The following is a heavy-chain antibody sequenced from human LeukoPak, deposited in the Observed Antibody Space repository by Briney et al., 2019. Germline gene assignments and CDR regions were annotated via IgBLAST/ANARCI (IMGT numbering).Heavy chain of an antibody. Sequence: KPSETLSLTCTVSGGSISSYYWSWIRQPAGKGLEWIGRIYTSGSTNYNPSLKSRVTMSVDTSKNQFSLKLSSVTAADTAVYYCARATYYYDSSGYWTLEFDFDIWGQGTMVTVSS. V-gene: IGHV4-4*07. CDR1: GGSISSYY. J-gene: IGHJ3*02. CDR3: ARATYYYDSSGYWTLEFDFDI. CDR2: IYTSGST. D-gene: IGHD3-22*01.